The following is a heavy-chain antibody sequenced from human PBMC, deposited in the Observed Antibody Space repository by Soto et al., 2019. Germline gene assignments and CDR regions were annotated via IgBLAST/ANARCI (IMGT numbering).Heavy chain of an antibody. D-gene: IGHD3-10*01. Sequence: ASVKVSFKASGYTFTSYDINWVRQATGQGIERMGWMNPNSGNTGYAQKFQGRVTMTRNTSISTAYMELSSLRSEDTAVYYCARGSLTYYYGSGSYPPTYYYYYYMDVWGKGTTVTVSS. CDR1: GYTFTSYD. CDR2: MNPNSGNT. J-gene: IGHJ6*03. V-gene: IGHV1-8*01. CDR3: ARGSLTYYYGSGSYPPTYYYYYYMDV.